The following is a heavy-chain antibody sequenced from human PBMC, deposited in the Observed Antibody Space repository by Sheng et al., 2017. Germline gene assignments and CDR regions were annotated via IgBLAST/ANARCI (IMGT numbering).Heavy chain of an antibody. V-gene: IGHV4-34*01. Sequence: QVRLEEWGAGLLKPSETPVPSRALSMVGPSVVTTGAGSASPQGRGWSGLEKSMIVEAPTTIRPSRVESTVSVDASKNQFSLKLSSVTAADTAVYYCARVKFAANVRDWFDTWGQGTLVTVSS. CDR1: VGPSVVTT. J-gene: IGHJ5*02. CDR2: SMIVEAP. CDR3: ARVKFAANVRDWFDT. D-gene: IGHD6-25*01.